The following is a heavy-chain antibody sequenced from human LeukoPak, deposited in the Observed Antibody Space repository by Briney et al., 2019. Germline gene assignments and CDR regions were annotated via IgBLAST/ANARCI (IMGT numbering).Heavy chain of an antibody. J-gene: IGHJ4*02. V-gene: IGHV4-59*08. CDR3: ARHGYYCDSSGYYYVPDLYXFDY. CDR2: IYYSGST. D-gene: IGHD3-22*01. CDR1: GGSISSYY. Sequence: SETLSLTCTVSGGSISSYYWSWIRQPPGKGLEWIGYIYYSGSTNYYPSLKSRVTISVDTSKNQFSLKLSSVTAADTAVYYCARHGYYCDSSGYYYVPDLYXFDYWGQGTLVTVSS.